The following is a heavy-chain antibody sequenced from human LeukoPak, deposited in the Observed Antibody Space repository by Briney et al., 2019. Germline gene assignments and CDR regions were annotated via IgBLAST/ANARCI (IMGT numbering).Heavy chain of an antibody. D-gene: IGHD4-17*01. Sequence: PSETLSLTCTVSGGSINNGDNYWSWIRQPAGKGLEWIGRIYTSGSTNYNPSLKSRVTMSVDTSKNQFSLKLSSVTAADTAVYYCARDGDYGDYDYWGQGTLVTVSS. CDR3: ARDGDYGDYDY. V-gene: IGHV4-61*02. J-gene: IGHJ4*02. CDR2: IYTSGST. CDR1: GGSINNGDNY.